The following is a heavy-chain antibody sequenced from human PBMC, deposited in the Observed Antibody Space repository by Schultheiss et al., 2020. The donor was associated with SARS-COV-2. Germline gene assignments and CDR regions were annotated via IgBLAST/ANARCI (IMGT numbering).Heavy chain of an antibody. D-gene: IGHD6-19*01. CDR2: THYSGDTYSGDT. CDR1: GGSISSYY. Sequence: SQTLSLTCTVSGGSISSYYCSWIRQPPGKGLEWVGYTHYSGDTYSGDTYYNPSLKSRVTISVDTSKNQFSLKLNTVTAADTAVYYCARQEWLVPPGVDYWGQGTLVTVSS. CDR3: ARQEWLVPPGVDY. V-gene: IGHV4-59*08. J-gene: IGHJ4*02.